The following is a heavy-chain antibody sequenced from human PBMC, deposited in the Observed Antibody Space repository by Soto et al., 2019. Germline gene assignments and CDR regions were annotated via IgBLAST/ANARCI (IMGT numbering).Heavy chain of an antibody. CDR3: ARVQWLDDY. CDR1: GFTFSSYW. Sequence: EVQVVESGGGLVQPGGSLRLSCAGSGFTFSSYWMTWVRQAPGKGLEWVANIKQDGSEKYYVDSVKGRFTISRDNAKNSLYLQMNSLRAEDTAVYYCARVQWLDDYWGQGTLVTVSS. J-gene: IGHJ4*02. CDR2: IKQDGSEK. V-gene: IGHV3-7*03. D-gene: IGHD6-19*01.